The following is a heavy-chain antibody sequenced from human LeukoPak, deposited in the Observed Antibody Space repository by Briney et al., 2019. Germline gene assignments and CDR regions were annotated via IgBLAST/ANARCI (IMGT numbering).Heavy chain of an antibody. D-gene: IGHD1-14*01. CDR2: IKQDGSEK. Sequence: PGGSLRLSCAASGFTFSSYWMSWVRQAPGKGLEWVANIKQDGSEKYYVDSVKGRFTISRDNSKNTLYLQMGSLGAEDMAVYYCARGRSGETLKEWGQGTLVTVSS. CDR1: GFTFSSYW. CDR3: ARGRSGETLKE. V-gene: IGHV3-7*01. J-gene: IGHJ4*02.